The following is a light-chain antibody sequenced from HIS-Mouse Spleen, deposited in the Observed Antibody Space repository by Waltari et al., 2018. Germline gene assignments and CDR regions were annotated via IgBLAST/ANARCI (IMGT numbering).Light chain of an antibody. J-gene: IGLJ2*01. CDR2: DDS. CDR1: NIGSKS. V-gene: IGLV3-21*03. Sequence: SYVLTQPPSVSVAPGKTARLTCGGNNIGSKSGHWYQQTPAQAPVLVVYDDSDRPSGIPERFSGSNSGNTATLTISRVEAGDEADYYCQVWDSSSDHVVFGGGTKLTVL. CDR3: QVWDSSSDHVV.